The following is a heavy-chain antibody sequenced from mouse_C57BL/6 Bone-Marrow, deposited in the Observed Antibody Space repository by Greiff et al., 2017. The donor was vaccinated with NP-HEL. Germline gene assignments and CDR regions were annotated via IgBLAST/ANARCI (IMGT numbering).Heavy chain of an antibody. CDR2: IDPSGSCT. D-gene: IGHD1-1*01. V-gene: IGHV1-69*01. CDR3: ERKAQYYCGSGDY. J-gene: IGHJ2*01. CDR1: GYTFTSYW. Sequence: QVQLQQPGAELVMPGASVKLSCKASGYTFTSYWMHWVKQRPGQGLEWIGEIDPSGSCTNYNQKFKGKSTLTVDKSSSTTYMQLSSLTSEEAAVYYYERKAQYYCGSGDYWGQGTTLTVSS.